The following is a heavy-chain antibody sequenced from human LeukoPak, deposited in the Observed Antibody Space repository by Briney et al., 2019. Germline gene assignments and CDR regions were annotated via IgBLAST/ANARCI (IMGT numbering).Heavy chain of an antibody. CDR2: IYYSGST. V-gene: IGHV4-59*08. Sequence: SETLSPTCTVSGGSINSYYWSWIRQPPGKGLEWIGYIYYSGSTNYNPSLKSRVTISVDTSKNQFSLKLSSVTAADTAVYYCARHMHYYYYGMDVWGQGTTVTVSS. CDR1: GGSINSYY. J-gene: IGHJ6*02. CDR3: ARHMHYYYYGMDV.